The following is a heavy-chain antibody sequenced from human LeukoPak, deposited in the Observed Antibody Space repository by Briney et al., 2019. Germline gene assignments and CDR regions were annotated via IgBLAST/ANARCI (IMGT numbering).Heavy chain of an antibody. CDR3: ASQSKGKYYYYGMDV. CDR2: IIPIPGIA. V-gene: IGHV1-69*04. CDR1: GGTFSSYA. Sequence: ASVKVSCKASGGTFSSYAISWVRQAPGQGLEWMGRIIPIPGIANYAQKFQGRVTITADKSTSTAYMELSSLRSEDTAVYYCASQSKGKYYYYGMDVWGQGTTVTVSS. J-gene: IGHJ6*02.